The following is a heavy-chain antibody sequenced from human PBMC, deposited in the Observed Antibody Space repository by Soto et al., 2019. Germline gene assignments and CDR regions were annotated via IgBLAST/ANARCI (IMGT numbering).Heavy chain of an antibody. D-gene: IGHD5-12*01. CDR2: MKSKTDGGTT. Sequence: GGSQRLPCAASGFTFGNAWVSWVRQAPGKGLEWVGRMKSKTDGGTTDYAAPVKGRFTISRDDSKNTLYLQMNGLKTEDTAVYYCTTDDGLDSGSQFAYRGQGTLVTVS. CDR1: GFTFGNAW. J-gene: IGHJ4*02. V-gene: IGHV3-15*01. CDR3: TTDDGLDSGSQFAY.